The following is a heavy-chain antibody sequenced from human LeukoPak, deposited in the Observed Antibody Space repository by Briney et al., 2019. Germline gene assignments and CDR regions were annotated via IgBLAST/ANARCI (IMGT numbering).Heavy chain of an antibody. D-gene: IGHD5-12*01. CDR2: IWYDGSNK. CDR3: AREMEDIVATIPSGSLDY. Sequence: GRSLRLSCAASGFTFSSYGMHWVRQAPGKGLEWVAVIWYDGSNKYCADSVKGRFTISRDNSKNTLYLQMNSLRAEDTAVYYCAREMEDIVATIPSGSLDYWGQGTLVTVSS. J-gene: IGHJ4*02. CDR1: GFTFSSYG. V-gene: IGHV3-33*01.